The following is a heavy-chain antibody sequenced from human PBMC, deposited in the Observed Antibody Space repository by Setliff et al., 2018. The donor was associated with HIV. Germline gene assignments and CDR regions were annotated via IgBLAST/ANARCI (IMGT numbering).Heavy chain of an antibody. D-gene: IGHD2-2*01. CDR2: IYYSGST. CDR3: ARTIVVVPAAIVPVDAFDI. J-gene: IGHJ3*02. Sequence: PSETLSLTCTVSGDSISSGDYYWSWIRQPPGKGLEWIGNIYYSGSTYYNPSLKSRVTISVDTSKNQFSLKLSSVTAADTAVYYCARTIVVVPAAIVPVDAFDIWGQGTMVTVSS. V-gene: IGHV4-30-4*08. CDR1: GDSISSGDYY.